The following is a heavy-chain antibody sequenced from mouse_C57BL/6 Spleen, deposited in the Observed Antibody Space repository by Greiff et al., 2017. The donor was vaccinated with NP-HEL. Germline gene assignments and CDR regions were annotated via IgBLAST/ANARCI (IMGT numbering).Heavy chain of an antibody. CDR2: IDPSDSYT. CDR1: GYTFTSYW. Sequence: QVQLQQPGAELVMPGASVKLSCKASGYTFTSYWMHWVKQRPGQGLEWIGEIDPSDSYTNYNQKFKGKSTFTVDKSSSSSYMQLSSLTFEDSAVYYCARRRTVVASYYFDYWGQGTTLTVSS. V-gene: IGHV1-69*01. CDR3: ARRRTVVASYYFDY. D-gene: IGHD1-1*01. J-gene: IGHJ2*01.